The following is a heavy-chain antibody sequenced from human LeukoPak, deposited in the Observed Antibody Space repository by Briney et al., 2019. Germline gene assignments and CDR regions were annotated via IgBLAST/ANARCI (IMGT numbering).Heavy chain of an antibody. CDR3: ARKPWAVTIEGPLYY. D-gene: IGHD4-17*01. CDR1: GFTFSSYA. J-gene: IGHJ4*02. Sequence: PGRSLRLSCAASGFTFSSYAMHWVRQAPGKGLEWVAVISYDGSNKYYADSVKGRFTISRDNSKNTLYLQMNSLRAEDTAVYYCARKPWAVTIEGPLYYWGQGTLVTVSS. V-gene: IGHV3-30-3*01. CDR2: ISYDGSNK.